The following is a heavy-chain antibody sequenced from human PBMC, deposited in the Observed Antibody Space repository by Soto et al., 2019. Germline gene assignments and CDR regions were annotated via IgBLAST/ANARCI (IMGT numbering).Heavy chain of an antibody. CDR2: ISGSGDTK. Sequence: EVQVLESGGGLVQPGGSLRLSCASSGFTFSSCSMNWVRQAPGKGLEWVSFISGSGDTKYYADSVKGRFTISRDNAKNSLYLQMSSLRDEDTAVYYWAKYCSSDVCFEYWGQVTLVTVSS. V-gene: IGHV3-48*02. J-gene: IGHJ4*02. CDR3: AKYCSSDVCFEY. CDR1: GFTFSSCS. D-gene: IGHD2-8*01.